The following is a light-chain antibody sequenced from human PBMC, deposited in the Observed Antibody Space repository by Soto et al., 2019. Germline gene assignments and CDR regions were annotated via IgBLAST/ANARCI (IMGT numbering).Light chain of an antibody. CDR2: KAS. Sequence: DIQMTQSPSTLSASVGDRVTITCRASQSISSWLAWYQQKPGKAPKLLIYKASSLESGVPSRFSGSGSGTEFTLTISSLQPDDFATYYCPSSTFGQVTRLEIK. CDR3: PSST. J-gene: IGKJ5*01. CDR1: QSISSW. V-gene: IGKV1-5*03.